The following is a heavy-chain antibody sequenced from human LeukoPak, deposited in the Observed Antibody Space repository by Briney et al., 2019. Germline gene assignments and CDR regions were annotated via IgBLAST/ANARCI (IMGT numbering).Heavy chain of an antibody. D-gene: IGHD3-9*01. J-gene: IGHJ4*02. Sequence: PSETLSLTCTVSGGSISSYYWSWIRQPPGKRLEWIGYISYSGSTNYNPSLKSRVTISVDTSKNQFSLKLRSVTAADTAVYYCARVSRPLNYDILTGYTYYFDYWGQGTLVTVSS. V-gene: IGHV4-59*01. CDR2: ISYSGST. CDR3: ARVSRPLNYDILTGYTYYFDY. CDR1: GGSISSYY.